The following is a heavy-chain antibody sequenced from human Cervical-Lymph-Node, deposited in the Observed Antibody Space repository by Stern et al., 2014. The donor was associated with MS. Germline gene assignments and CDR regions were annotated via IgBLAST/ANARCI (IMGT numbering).Heavy chain of an antibody. CDR2: ISYIGST. J-gene: IGHJ4*02. V-gene: IGHV4-31*03. CDR1: GASISTVGYY. D-gene: IGHD3-16*01. Sequence: VQLVESGPGLVKPSQTLSLTCTVSGASISTVGYYWSWIRQHPGKGLEWIAYISYIGSTYYNPSLKSRVSISADTSMNQFSLNLTSVTAADTALYYCARSDRLWGSFDYWGQGTLVAVSS. CDR3: ARSDRLWGSFDY.